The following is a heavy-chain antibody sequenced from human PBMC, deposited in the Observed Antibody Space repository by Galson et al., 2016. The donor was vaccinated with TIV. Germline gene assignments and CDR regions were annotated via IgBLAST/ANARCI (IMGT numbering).Heavy chain of an antibody. CDR3: AKFAMLGKIAIHFDY. CDR2: ISDTGISR. V-gene: IGHV3-23*01. CDR1: GFTFSNYV. J-gene: IGHJ4*02. Sequence: SLRLSCAAFGFTFSNYVMGWVRQAPGKGLEWVSSISDTGISRYYADSVKGRFTISRDNSRNMLYLQMNSLRAEDTALYFCAKFAMLGKIAIHFDYWGQGTLLTVSS. D-gene: IGHD2-2*02.